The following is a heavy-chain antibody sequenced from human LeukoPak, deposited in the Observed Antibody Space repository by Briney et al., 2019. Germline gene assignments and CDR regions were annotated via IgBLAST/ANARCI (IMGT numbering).Heavy chain of an antibody. CDR2: IYHSGST. J-gene: IGHJ4*02. D-gene: IGHD2/OR15-2a*01. CDR1: GYSISSGYY. Sequence: SETLSLTCTVSGYSISSGYYWGWIRQPPGKGLEWIGSIYHSGSTYYNPSLKSRVTISVDTSKNQFSLKLSSVTAADTAVYYCARRKPYLYGDYYFDYWGQGTLVTVSS. CDR3: ARRKPYLYGDYYFDY. V-gene: IGHV4-38-2*02.